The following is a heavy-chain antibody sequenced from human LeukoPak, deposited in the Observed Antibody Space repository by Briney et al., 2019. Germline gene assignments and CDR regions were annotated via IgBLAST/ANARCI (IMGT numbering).Heavy chain of an antibody. CDR3: ARTARRAVAVPPALFY. D-gene: IGHD6-19*01. CDR2: INPNSGGT. J-gene: IGHJ4*02. V-gene: IGHV1-2*02. CDR1: GYTFTGYY. Sequence: ASVKVSCKASGYTFTGYYMHWVRQAPGQGLEWMGWINPNSGGTNYARKFQGRVTMTRDTSISTAYMELSRLRSDDTAVYYCARTARRAVAVPPALFYWGQGTLVTVSS.